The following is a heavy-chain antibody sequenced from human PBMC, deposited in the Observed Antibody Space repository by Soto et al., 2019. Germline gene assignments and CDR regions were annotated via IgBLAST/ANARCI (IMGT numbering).Heavy chain of an antibody. CDR2: IYSGGST. Sequence: TGGSLRLSCAASGFTVSSNYMSWVRQAPGKGLEWVSVIYSGGSTYYADSVKGRFTISRDNSKNTLYLQMNSLRAEDTAVYYCARENSRGGNNYFDYWGQGTLVTVSS. J-gene: IGHJ4*02. D-gene: IGHD4-4*01. V-gene: IGHV3-53*01. CDR3: ARENSRGGNNYFDY. CDR1: GFTVSSNY.